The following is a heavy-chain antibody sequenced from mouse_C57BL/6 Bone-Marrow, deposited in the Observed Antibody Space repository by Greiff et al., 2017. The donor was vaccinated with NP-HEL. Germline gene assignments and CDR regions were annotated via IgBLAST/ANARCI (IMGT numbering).Heavy chain of an antibody. V-gene: IGHV1-19*01. J-gene: IGHJ4*01. CDR1: GYTFTDYY. CDR2: INPYNGGT. Sequence: VQLKQSGPVLVKPGASVKMSCKASGYTFTDYYMNWVKQSHGKSLEWIGVINPYNGGTSYNQKFKGKATLTVDKSSSTAYMELNSLTSEDSAVYYCASGNPYAMDYWGQGTSVTVSS. D-gene: IGHD2-1*01. CDR3: ASGNPYAMDY.